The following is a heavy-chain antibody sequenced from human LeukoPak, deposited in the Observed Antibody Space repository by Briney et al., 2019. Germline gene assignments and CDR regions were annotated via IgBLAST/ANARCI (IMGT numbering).Heavy chain of an antibody. CDR1: GFTFSSYG. J-gene: IGHJ6*02. V-gene: IGHV3-33*01. CDR2: IWYDGSNK. Sequence: GRSLRLSCAASGFTFSSYGMHWVRQAPGKGLEWVAVIWYDGSNKYYADSVKGRFIISRDNSKNTLYLQMNSLRAEDTAVYYCARQSGLTGPYYYYGMDVWGQGTTVTVSS. D-gene: IGHD7-27*01. CDR3: ARQSGLTGPYYYYGMDV.